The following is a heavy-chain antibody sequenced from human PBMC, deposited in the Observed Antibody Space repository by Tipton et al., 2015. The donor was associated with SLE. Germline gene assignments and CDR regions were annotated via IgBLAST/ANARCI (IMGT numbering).Heavy chain of an antibody. D-gene: IGHD2-15*01. CDR1: GGSISSYW. CDR3: ARSSGGLVVVGDS. CDR2: VSYIETT. J-gene: IGHJ4*02. V-gene: IGHV4-59*01. Sequence: TLSLTCTVSGGSISSYWWNWIRQAPGKGLEWIGYVSYIETTNYSPSFKSRLTISIDTSKNQFFLKLSSVTTADTALYYCARSSGGLVVVGDSWGQGTLVTVSS.